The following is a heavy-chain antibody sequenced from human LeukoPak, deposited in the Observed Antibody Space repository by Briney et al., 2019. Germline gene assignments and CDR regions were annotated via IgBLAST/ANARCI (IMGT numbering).Heavy chain of an antibody. CDR1: GFTFDDYA. J-gene: IGHJ4*02. D-gene: IGHD3-10*01. CDR3: AKGHGSRTGDFEY. Sequence: PGGSLRLSCAASGFTFDDYAIHWVRQAPGMGLEWVSLISGDSDYTYYADSVKGRFTISRDNSKNSLYLQMNTLRTEDNALYYCAKGHGSRTGDFEYWGQGTLVTVSS. CDR2: ISGDSDYT. V-gene: IGHV3-43*02.